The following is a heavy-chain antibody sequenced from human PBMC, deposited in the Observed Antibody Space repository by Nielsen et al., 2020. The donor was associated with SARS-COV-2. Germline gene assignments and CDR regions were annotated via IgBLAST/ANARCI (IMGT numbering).Heavy chain of an antibody. V-gene: IGHV4-39*01. CDR3: ARYNYGDLAY. CDR2: IYYSGST. D-gene: IGHD5-24*01. CDR1: GGSKRTTTL. Sequence: GSLRLSCAVSGGSKRTTTLRRGVRQPPGKGLEWIGSIYYSGSTYYNPSLKSRVTISVDTSKNQFSLKLSSVTAADTAVFYCARYNYGDLAYWGQGTLVTVSS. J-gene: IGHJ4*02.